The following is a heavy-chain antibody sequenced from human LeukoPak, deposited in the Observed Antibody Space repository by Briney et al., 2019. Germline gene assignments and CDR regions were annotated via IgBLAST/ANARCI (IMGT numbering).Heavy chain of an antibody. CDR2: IYTSGST. J-gene: IGHJ5*02. CDR1: GGSISSGSYY. D-gene: IGHD3-10*01. V-gene: IGHV4-61*02. CDR3: ARAGPGGFDP. Sequence: SETLSLTCTVSGGSISSGSYYWSWIRQPAGKGLEWTGRIYTSGSTNYHPSLKSRITISVDTSKNQFSLKLSSVTAADTAVYYCARAGPGGFDPWGQGTLVTVSS.